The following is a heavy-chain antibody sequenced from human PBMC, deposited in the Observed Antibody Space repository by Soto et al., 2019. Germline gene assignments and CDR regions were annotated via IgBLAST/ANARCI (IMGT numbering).Heavy chain of an antibody. D-gene: IGHD3-10*01. V-gene: IGHV3-30*03. J-gene: IGHJ4*02. Sequence: QVQLVESGGGVVQPGRSLRLACAASGFDFRSYGIHWVRQAPGRGLEWVAAASYDGSETYYADSAKGRFTVSKEISKNTVVLQMNALKHEDTALYFCVRDSGWPILNFVAWGQRTLVTVSS. CDR3: VRDSGWPILNFVA. CDR2: ASYDGSET. CDR1: GFDFRSYG.